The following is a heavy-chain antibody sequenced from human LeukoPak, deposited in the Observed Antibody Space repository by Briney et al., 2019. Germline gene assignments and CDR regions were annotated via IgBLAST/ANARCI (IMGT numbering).Heavy chain of an antibody. D-gene: IGHD3-9*01. V-gene: IGHV3-23*01. CDR2: ISAGGGST. Sequence: GGSLRLSCAASGFTVSDNYMSWVCQAPGKGLEWVAGISAGGGSTYYADSVKGRFTISRDNSKNMLYLQLNSLRAEDTAVYYCAKGDPPTYYDILTGQDYWGQGTLVTVSS. CDR3: AKGDPPTYYDILTGQDY. J-gene: IGHJ4*02. CDR1: GFTVSDNY.